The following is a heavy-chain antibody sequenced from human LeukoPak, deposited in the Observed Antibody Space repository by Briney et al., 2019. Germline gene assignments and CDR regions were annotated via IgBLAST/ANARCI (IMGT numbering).Heavy chain of an antibody. CDR3: ALSGLTCGGDCYLDGAFDI. CDR2: IYWDDDK. D-gene: IGHD2-21*02. J-gene: IGHJ3*02. CDR1: GFSLSTSGVG. Sequence: SGPTLVKPPQTLTLTCTFSGFSLSTSGVGVGWIRQPPGKALEWLALIYWDDDKRYSPSLKSRLTITKDTSKNQVVLTMTNMDPVDTATYYCALSGLTCGGDCYLDGAFDIWGQGTMVTVSS. V-gene: IGHV2-5*02.